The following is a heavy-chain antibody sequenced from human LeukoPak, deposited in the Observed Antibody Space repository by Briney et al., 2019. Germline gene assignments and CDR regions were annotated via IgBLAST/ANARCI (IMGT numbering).Heavy chain of an antibody. J-gene: IGHJ1*01. Sequence: GSSVKVSCKASGGTFSSYAISWVRQAPGQGLEWMGGIIPIFGTVNYAQKFQGRVTITADESTSAAYMELSSLRSEDTAVYYCATGGDEYSSSSEYFQHWGQGTLVTVSS. V-gene: IGHV1-69*01. CDR3: ATGGDEYSSSSEYFQH. D-gene: IGHD6-6*01. CDR2: IIPIFGTV. CDR1: GGTFSSYA.